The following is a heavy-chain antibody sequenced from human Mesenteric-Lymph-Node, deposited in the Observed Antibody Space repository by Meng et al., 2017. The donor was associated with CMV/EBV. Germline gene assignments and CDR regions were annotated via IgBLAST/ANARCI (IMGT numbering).Heavy chain of an antibody. CDR1: GFMFNTYG. D-gene: IGHD5-24*01. V-gene: IGHV3-30*19. Sequence: ASGFMFNTYGMHWVRQTPGKGLEWVAVMSYDGHNEYYADSVKARFTISRDNSKNTLYLQMNSLRAEDTAVYYCARDSGRWLQSLQLWGQGTLVTVSS. CDR2: MSYDGHNE. CDR3: ARDSGRWLQSLQL. J-gene: IGHJ1*01.